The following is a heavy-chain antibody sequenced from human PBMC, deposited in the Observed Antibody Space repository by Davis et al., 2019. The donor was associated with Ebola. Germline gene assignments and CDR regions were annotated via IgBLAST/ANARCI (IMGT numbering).Heavy chain of an antibody. CDR2: IYYSGST. V-gene: IGHV4-59*01. J-gene: IGHJ4*02. CDR3: ARDVGGGEFDY. Sequence: PSETLSLTCTVSGGSISSYYWSWIRQPPGKGLEWIGYIYYSGSTNYNPSLKSRVTISVDTSKNQFSLKLSSVTAADTAVYYCARDVGGGEFDYWGQGTLVTVSS. D-gene: IGHD2-15*01. CDR1: GGSISSYY.